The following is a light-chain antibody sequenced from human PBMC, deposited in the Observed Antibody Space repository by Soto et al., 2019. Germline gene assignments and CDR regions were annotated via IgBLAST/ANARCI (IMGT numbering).Light chain of an antibody. Sequence: QSVLTQPASVSGPPGQSITISCTGTSSDVGAYNYVSWYQHHPGKAPRLVIYDVTNRPSGVSNRFSGSKFGNTASLTTSGLQSDDEADYYCNSYAGSSSVFGTGTKVTVL. CDR3: NSYAGSSSV. V-gene: IGLV2-14*01. J-gene: IGLJ1*01. CDR2: DVT. CDR1: SSDVGAYNY.